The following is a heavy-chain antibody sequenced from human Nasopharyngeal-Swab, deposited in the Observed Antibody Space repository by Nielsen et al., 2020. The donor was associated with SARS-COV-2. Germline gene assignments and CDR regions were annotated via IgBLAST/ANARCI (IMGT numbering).Heavy chain of an antibody. D-gene: IGHD3-9*01. CDR1: GGSISSGGYY. CDR3: ARSSGVLRYFDWLGPYMDV. V-gene: IGHV4-31*03. CDR2: IYYSGST. J-gene: IGHJ6*03. Sequence: LRLSCTVSGGSISSGGYYWSWIRQHPGKGLEWIGYIYYSGSTYYNPSLKSRVTISVDTSKNQFSLKLSSVTAADTAVYYCARSSGVLRYFDWLGPYMDVWGKGTTVTVSS.